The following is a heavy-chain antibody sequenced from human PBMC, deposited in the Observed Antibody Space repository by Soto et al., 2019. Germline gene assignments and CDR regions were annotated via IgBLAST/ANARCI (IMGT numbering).Heavy chain of an antibody. V-gene: IGHV1-46*01. CDR1: GYTFTCYY. D-gene: IGHD6-6*01. Sequence: ASVKVSCHASGYTFTCYYMQWVRQAPGQGLEWMGIINPSGGSTSYAQKFQGRVTMTRDTSTSTVYMELSSLRSEDTAVYYCARDRGVGSSSYYYYYGMDVWGQGTTVTVSS. CDR3: ARDRGVGSSSYYYYYGMDV. J-gene: IGHJ6*02. CDR2: INPSGGST.